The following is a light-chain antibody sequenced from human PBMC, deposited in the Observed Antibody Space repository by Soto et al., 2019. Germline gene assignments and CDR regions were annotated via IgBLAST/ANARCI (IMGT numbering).Light chain of an antibody. J-gene: IGLJ2*01. V-gene: IGLV2-8*01. CDR1: SSDIGSYNY. CDR3: TSYAGYNNPVV. CDR2: EVN. Sequence: QSALTQPPSASGSPGQSVTISCTGTSSDIGSYNYVSWYQQHPDKAPKLMIYEVNKRPSAVPDRFSGSKSGNTASLTVSGLQAEDEADYCCTSYAGYNNPVVFGGGTKLNVL.